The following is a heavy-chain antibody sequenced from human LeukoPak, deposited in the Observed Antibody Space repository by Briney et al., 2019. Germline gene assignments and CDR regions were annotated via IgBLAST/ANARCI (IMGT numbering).Heavy chain of an antibody. CDR1: GGSFSDFY. D-gene: IGHD3-3*01. CDR2: ISHSGGI. J-gene: IGHJ4*02. Sequence: SETLSLTCAAYGGSFSDFYWNWIRQPPGKGLEWIGQISHSGGINYNPSLQSRVNLSVDTSNNHFSLRLTPVTAADTAVYYCVRGYSEYWSDWGQGSLVTVSS. V-gene: IGHV4-34*01. CDR3: VRGYSEYWSD.